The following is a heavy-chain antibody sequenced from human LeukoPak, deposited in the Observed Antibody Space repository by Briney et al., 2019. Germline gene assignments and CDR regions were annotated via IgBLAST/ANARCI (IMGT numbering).Heavy chain of an antibody. J-gene: IGHJ5*02. CDR2: INPSGGST. D-gene: IGHD1-26*01. CDR1: GYTFTTYY. CDR3: ARDGSGSYQNNWFDP. Sequence: ASVKVSCKASGYTFTTYYMHWVRQAPGQGLEWMGIINPSGGSTYYAQKFQGRVTMTRDTSTSTVYMELSSLTSEDTAVYYCARDGSGSYQNNWFDPWGQGTLVTVSS. V-gene: IGHV1-46*01.